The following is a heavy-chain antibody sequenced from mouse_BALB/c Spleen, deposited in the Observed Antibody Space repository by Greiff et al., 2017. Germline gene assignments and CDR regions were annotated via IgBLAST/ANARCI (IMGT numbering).Heavy chain of an antibody. D-gene: IGHD2-1*01. J-gene: IGHJ2*01. Sequence: VQLKESGAELVKPGASVKLSCTASGFNIKDTYMHWVKQRPEQGLEWIGRIDPANGNTKYDPKFQGKATITADTSSNTAYLQLSSLTSEDTAVYYCARKDYYVYFDYWGQGTTLTVSS. V-gene: IGHV14-3*02. CDR2: IDPANGNT. CDR1: GFNIKDTY. CDR3: ARKDYYVYFDY.